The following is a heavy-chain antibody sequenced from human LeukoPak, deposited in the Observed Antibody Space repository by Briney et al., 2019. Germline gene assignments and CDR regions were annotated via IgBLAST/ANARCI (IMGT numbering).Heavy chain of an antibody. D-gene: IGHD5-24*01. Sequence: GGSLRLSCAASGFTFSSYAMPWVRQAPGKGLEWVAVISYDGSNKYYADSVKGRFTISRDNSKNTLYLQMNSLRAEDTAVYYCARDGDGYNSPYYFDYWGQGTLVTVSS. V-gene: IGHV3-30-3*01. CDR1: GFTFSSYA. CDR3: ARDGDGYNSPYYFDY. CDR2: ISYDGSNK. J-gene: IGHJ4*02.